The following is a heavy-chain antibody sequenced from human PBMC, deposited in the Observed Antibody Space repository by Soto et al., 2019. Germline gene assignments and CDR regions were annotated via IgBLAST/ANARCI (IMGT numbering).Heavy chain of an antibody. D-gene: IGHD1-20*01. J-gene: IGHJ4*02. Sequence: ASVKVSCKASGYTFTSYVLHWLRQAPGQRLEWMGWINAGNGNTKYSQKFQGRVTITRDTSASTAYMELSSLRSEDTAVYYCARGITLPTPLDYWGQGTLVTVSS. CDR3: ARGITLPTPLDY. CDR1: GYTFTSYV. V-gene: IGHV1-3*01. CDR2: INAGNGNT.